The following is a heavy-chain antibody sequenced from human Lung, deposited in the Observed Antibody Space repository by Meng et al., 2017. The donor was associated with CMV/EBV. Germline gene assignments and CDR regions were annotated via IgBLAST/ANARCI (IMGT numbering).Heavy chain of an antibody. J-gene: IGHJ4*02. CDR2: INHRGST. D-gene: IGHD3-22*01. Sequence: SXTLSLTCAVYGGSFSGYDWTWIRQSPGKGLEWIGEINHRGSTNYNPSLKSRLTISLDTSKNQFSLKLKSVTAADTAVYYCARGSTSVTMIVVVFTAASLAYDSWGQGXLVTVSS. CDR3: ARGSTSVTMIVVVFTAASLAYDS. V-gene: IGHV4-34*01. CDR1: GGSFSGYD.